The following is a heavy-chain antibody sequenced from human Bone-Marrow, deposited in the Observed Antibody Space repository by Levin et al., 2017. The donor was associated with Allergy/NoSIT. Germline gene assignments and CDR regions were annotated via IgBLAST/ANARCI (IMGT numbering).Heavy chain of an antibody. J-gene: IGHJ3*02. CDR3: ARLRGHHSSRARI. CDR2: IYPGDSDT. D-gene: IGHD6-13*01. V-gene: IGHV5-51*01. Sequence: GESLKISCKGSGYNFADYWIGWVRQMPGKGLEWMGIIYPGDSDTRYSSSFQGQVTISADKSIGTAHLQWSSLKASDTAMYYCARLRGHHSSRARIWGQGTMVTVSS. CDR1: GYNFADYW.